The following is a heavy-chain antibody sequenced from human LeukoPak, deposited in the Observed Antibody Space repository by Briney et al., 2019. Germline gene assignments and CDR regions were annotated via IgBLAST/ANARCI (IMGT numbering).Heavy chain of an antibody. J-gene: IGHJ4*02. CDR2: IRYDGSNK. D-gene: IGHD2-2*01. CDR1: AFSFSRHG. V-gene: IGHV3-30*02. Sequence: GGSLRLSCAASAFSFSRHGMHWVRQAPGKGLEWVAFIRYDGSNKYYADSVKGRFIISRDNSKNTLYLQMNGLRAEDTAVYYCAKDRAAGYCSSTSCYAYYFDYWGQGTLVTVSS. CDR3: AKDRAAGYCSSTSCYAYYFDY.